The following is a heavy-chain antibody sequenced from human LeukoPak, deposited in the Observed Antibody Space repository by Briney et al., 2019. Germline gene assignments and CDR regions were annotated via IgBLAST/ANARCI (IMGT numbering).Heavy chain of an antibody. J-gene: IGHJ4*02. Sequence: GGSLRLSCAASGFTFSSYYMSWVRQAPGKGLEWVANIKQDGSEKYYVGSVKGRFTISRDNAKSMVYLQMDGLRAEDTAVFSCVRQAVSGDSGIAYWGRGVLVTVSS. D-gene: IGHD4-17*01. CDR3: VRQAVSGDSGIAY. V-gene: IGHV3-7*02. CDR2: IKQDGSEK. CDR1: GFTFSSYY.